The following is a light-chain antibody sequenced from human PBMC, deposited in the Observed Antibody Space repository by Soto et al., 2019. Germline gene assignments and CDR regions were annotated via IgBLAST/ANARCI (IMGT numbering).Light chain of an antibody. CDR2: DAS. V-gene: IGKV3-11*01. CDR3: QQRSNWLNT. J-gene: IGKJ2*01. Sequence: EIVLTQSPATLSLSPEERATLSCRASQSVSSYLAWYQQKPGQAPRLLIYDASNRATGIPARFSGSGSGTDFTLTISSLEPEDFAVYYCQQRSNWLNTFGQGTKLEIK. CDR1: QSVSSY.